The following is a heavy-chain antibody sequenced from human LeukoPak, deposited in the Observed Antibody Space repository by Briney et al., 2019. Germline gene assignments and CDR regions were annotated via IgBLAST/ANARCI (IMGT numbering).Heavy chain of an antibody. Sequence: GGSLRLSCAASGFTFSSYAMSWVRQAPGKGLEWFSAIIGSGGSTYYADSVKGRFTISRDNSKNTLYLQMNSLRAEDTAVYYCAKVHLTYYYDSSGYGFQDYWGQGALVTVSS. D-gene: IGHD3-22*01. J-gene: IGHJ4*02. CDR3: AKVHLTYYYDSSGYGFQDY. CDR1: GFTFSSYA. V-gene: IGHV3-23*01. CDR2: IIGSGGST.